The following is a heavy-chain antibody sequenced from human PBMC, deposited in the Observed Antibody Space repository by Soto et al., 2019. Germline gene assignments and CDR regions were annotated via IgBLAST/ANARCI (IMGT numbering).Heavy chain of an antibody. V-gene: IGHV4-4*02. CDR1: GASIGTSNW. Sequence: SETLSLTCAVSGASIGTSNWWSWVRQSPGKGLEWIGEIHYSGSTNYSPSLKSRVTITVDTSKNQFSLKLSSVTAADTAVYYCARNSLGIAVAGTGFDYWGQGTLVTVAS. J-gene: IGHJ4*02. D-gene: IGHD6-19*01. CDR2: IHYSGST. CDR3: ARNSLGIAVAGTGFDY.